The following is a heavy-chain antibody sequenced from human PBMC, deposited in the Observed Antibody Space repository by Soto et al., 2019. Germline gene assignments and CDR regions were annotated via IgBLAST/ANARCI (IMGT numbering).Heavy chain of an antibody. CDR3: AKCNGGFDY. CDR2: ISYDGSYK. Sequence: QVQLGESGGGVVQPGRSLRLSCAASGFTFSSHGMHWVRQAPGKGLEWVAVISYDGSYKYYADSVKGRFTISRDNSKNTLYLQMNSLRAEDTAVYYCAKCNGGFDYWGQGTLVTVSS. D-gene: IGHD2-8*01. V-gene: IGHV3-30*18. J-gene: IGHJ4*02. CDR1: GFTFSSHG.